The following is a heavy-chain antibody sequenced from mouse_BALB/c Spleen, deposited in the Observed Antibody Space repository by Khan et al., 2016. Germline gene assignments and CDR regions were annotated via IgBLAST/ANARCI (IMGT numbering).Heavy chain of an antibody. J-gene: IGHJ3*01. Sequence: LVESGPELKKPGETVKISCKASGYTFTNYGMNWVKQAPGKGLKWMGWINTNTGEPTYAEEFKGRFAFSLETSARTAYLQINNLKNEDTATXFCAEDYYGSNWFAYWGQGTLVTVSA. D-gene: IGHD1-1*01. V-gene: IGHV9-3*02. CDR2: INTNTGEP. CDR1: GYTFTNYG. CDR3: AEDYYGSNWFAY.